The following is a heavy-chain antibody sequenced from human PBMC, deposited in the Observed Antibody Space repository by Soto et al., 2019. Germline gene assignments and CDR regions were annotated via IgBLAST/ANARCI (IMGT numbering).Heavy chain of an antibody. CDR2: INHSGST. J-gene: IGHJ6*03. Sequence: SETLSLTCAVYGGSFSGYYWSWIRQPPGKGLEWIGEINHSGSTNYNPSLKSRVTISVDTSKNQFSLKLSSVTAPDTAVYYCARWCMCGHYPYYYCYMHVWGKGSRVTVS. CDR3: ARWCMCGHYPYYYCYMHV. V-gene: IGHV4-34*01. CDR1: GGSFSGYY. D-gene: IGHD2-8*01.